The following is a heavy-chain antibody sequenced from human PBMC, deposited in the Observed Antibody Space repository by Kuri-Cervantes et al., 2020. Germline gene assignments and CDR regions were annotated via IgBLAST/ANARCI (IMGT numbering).Heavy chain of an antibody. CDR3: ASIYGYSTGEGGF. V-gene: IGHV3-33*08. D-gene: IGHD6-19*01. CDR2: ISLDGSKK. Sequence: GESLKISCAASGFTFSSYSMHWVRQAPGKGLEWVAVISLDGSKKYSAESMKGRFTISRDNSKDTLYLQMNSLRVEDTALYYCASIYGYSTGEGGFWGQGTLVTVSS. CDR1: GFTFSSYS. J-gene: IGHJ4*02.